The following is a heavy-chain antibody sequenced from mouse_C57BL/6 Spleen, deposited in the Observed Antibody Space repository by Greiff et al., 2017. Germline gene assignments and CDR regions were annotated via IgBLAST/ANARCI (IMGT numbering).Heavy chain of an antibody. D-gene: IGHD1-1*01. J-gene: IGHJ2*01. CDR3: AREDYYGSFDY. CDR2: IHPNSGST. V-gene: IGHV1-64*01. Sequence: QVQLQQSGAELVKPGASVKLSCTASGYTFTSYWMHWVKQRPGQGLEWIGMIHPNSGSTNYNEKFKIKATLTVDKSPSTAYMQLSSLTTEDSAIYYCAREDYYGSFDYWGQGTTLTVSS. CDR1: GYTFTSYW.